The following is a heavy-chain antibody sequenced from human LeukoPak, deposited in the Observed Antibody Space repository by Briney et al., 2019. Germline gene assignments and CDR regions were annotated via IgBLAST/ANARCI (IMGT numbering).Heavy chain of an antibody. CDR3: ARGVRGGSGWYFYWYFDL. V-gene: IGHV1-8*01. Sequence: ASVKVSCKASGYTFTSYDINWVRQATGQGLEWMGWMNPNSGNTRYAQKFQGRVTMTRNTSKRTAYMELSSLRSEDAAVYYWARGVRGGSGWYFYWYFDLWGRGTLVTVSS. CDR2: MNPNSGNT. CDR1: GYTFTSYD. J-gene: IGHJ2*01. D-gene: IGHD6-19*01.